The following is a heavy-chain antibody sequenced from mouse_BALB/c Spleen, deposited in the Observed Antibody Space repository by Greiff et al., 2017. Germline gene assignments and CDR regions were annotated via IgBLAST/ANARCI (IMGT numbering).Heavy chain of an antibody. CDR1: GFSLTSYG. CDR3: DRERYGNYLYAMDY. J-gene: IGHJ4*01. D-gene: IGHD2-10*02. CDR2: IWAGGST. Sequence: QVQLKQSGPGLVAPSQSLSITCTVSGFSLTSYGVHWVRQPPGKGLEWLGVIWAGGSTNYNSALMSRLSISKDNSKSQVFLKMNSLQTDDTAMYYGDRERYGNYLYAMDYWGQGTSVTVSS. V-gene: IGHV2-9*02.